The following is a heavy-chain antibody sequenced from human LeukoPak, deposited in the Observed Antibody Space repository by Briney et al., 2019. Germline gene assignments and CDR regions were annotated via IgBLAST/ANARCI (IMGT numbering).Heavy chain of an antibody. V-gene: IGHV3-53*01. J-gene: IGHJ4*02. D-gene: IGHD1-7*01. CDR1: GFTVSSNY. CDR2: IYSGGST. CDR3: ARDLTGTTGGGY. Sequence: GGSLRLSCAASGFTVSSNYMSWVRQAPGKGVEWVSVIYSGGSTYYADSVKGRFTISRDNSKNTLYLQMNSLRAEDTAVYYCARDLTGTTGGGYWGQGTLVTVSS.